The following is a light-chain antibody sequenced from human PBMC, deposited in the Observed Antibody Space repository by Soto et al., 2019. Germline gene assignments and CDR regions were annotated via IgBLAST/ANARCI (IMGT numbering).Light chain of an antibody. V-gene: IGLV2-14*01. CDR3: SSYTSRSTLVV. Sequence: QSVLTQPDSVSGSPGQSITVSCTGTSSDVGGYNYVSWYQQHPGKAPKLIMYDASNRPSGVSNRFSGSKSGNMASLTISGLQAEDVADYYCSSYTSRSTLVVFGGGTKLTVL. J-gene: IGLJ2*01. CDR2: DAS. CDR1: SSDVGGYNY.